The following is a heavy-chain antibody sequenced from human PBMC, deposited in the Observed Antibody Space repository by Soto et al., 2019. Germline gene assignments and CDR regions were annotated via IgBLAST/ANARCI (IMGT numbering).Heavy chain of an antibody. CDR3: AHRPPERGLASFDP. Sequence: QITLKESGPTLVKPTQTLTLTCTFSGFSLSTSGVAVGWIRQPPGKALEWLALIYWDDDKRYSPSLKSRLTIXXXTXXTQVVLTMTNMDPVDTATYYCAHRPPERGLASFDPWGQGTLVTVSS. D-gene: IGHD1-1*01. CDR1: GFSLSTSGVA. V-gene: IGHV2-5*02. CDR2: IYWDDDK. J-gene: IGHJ5*02.